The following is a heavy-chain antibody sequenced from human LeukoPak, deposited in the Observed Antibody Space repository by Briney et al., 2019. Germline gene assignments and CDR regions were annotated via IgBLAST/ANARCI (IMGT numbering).Heavy chain of an antibody. D-gene: IGHD2-2*01. V-gene: IGHV4-34*01. Sequence: SETLSLTCAVYGGSFSGYYWSWIRQPPGKGLEWIGEINHSGSTNYNPSLKSRVTISVDTSKNQFSLKLSSVTAADTAVYYCARWGVPAAVGAYYYYGMDVWGQGTTVTVSS. J-gene: IGHJ6*02. CDR3: ARWGVPAAVGAYYYYGMDV. CDR2: INHSGST. CDR1: GGSFSGYY.